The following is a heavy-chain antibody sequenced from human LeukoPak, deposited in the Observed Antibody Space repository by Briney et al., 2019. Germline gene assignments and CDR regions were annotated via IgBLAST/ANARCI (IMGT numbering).Heavy chain of an antibody. J-gene: IGHJ3*02. Sequence: SETLSLTCSVSGGSISSSNYYWGWIRQPPGTGPEWIGTIYYSGSTYHNPSLKSRVTISVDTSKNQFSLKLSSVTAADTAVYYCARVMTTATTWAFDIWGQGTMVTVSS. V-gene: IGHV4-39*07. CDR1: GGSISSSNYY. CDR2: IYYSGST. CDR3: ARVMTTATTWAFDI. D-gene: IGHD4-17*01.